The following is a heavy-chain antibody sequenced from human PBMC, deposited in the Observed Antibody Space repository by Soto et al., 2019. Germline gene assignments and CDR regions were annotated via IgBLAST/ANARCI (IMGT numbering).Heavy chain of an antibody. D-gene: IGHD1-26*01. CDR1: GGSFSGYY. J-gene: IGHJ3*02. V-gene: IGHV4-34*01. CDR2: INHSGST. CDR3: AINGSGWEYAFDI. Sequence: QVQLQQWGAGLLKPSETLSLTCAVYGGSFSGYYWSWIRQPPGKGLEWIGEINHSGSTNYNPSLKSRVTISVDTAKNQFSLKLSSVTAADTAVYYCAINGSGWEYAFDIWGQGTMVTVSS.